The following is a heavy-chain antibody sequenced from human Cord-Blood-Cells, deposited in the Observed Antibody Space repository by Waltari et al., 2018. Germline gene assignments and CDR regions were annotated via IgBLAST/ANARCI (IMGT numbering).Heavy chain of an antibody. CDR3: ARDLGWGSAFDI. J-gene: IGHJ3*02. CDR1: GGSISSYY. Sequence: QVQLQESGPGLVKPSETLSLTCTVSGGSISSYYWSWIGRIYTSGSTNSNPSLKSRVTMSVDTSKNQFSLKLSSVTAADTAVYYCARDLGWGSAFDIWGQGTMVTVSS. D-gene: IGHD2-21*01. CDR2: IYTSGST. V-gene: IGHV4-4*07.